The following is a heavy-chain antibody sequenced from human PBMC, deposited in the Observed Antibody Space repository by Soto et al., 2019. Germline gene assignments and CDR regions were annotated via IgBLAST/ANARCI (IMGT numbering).Heavy chain of an antibody. V-gene: IGHV1-18*01. CDR3: ARDSPPGDR. Sequence: QVQLVQSGAEVKKPGASVKVSCKASGYTFSSYAISWVRQAPGQGLEWMGWISAYNGNTKYAQKLQGREPMTTDRSTSTAYMALWSLRSDDTAVYYCARDSPPGDRWGQGTLVTVSS. CDR2: ISAYNGNT. J-gene: IGHJ5*02. CDR1: GYTFSSYA.